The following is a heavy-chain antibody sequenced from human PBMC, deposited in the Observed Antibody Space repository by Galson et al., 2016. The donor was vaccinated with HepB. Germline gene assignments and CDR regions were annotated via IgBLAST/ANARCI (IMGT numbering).Heavy chain of an antibody. CDR1: EFTFSNYG. CDR2: ISYDGSTK. Sequence: SLRLSCAASEFTFSNYGMHWVRQAPGKGLEWVAVISYDGSTKYYADSVKGRFTISRDKAKNTLDLQMNSLRPDDTAVYYCAKDPAGGQNDPFFEYWGQGTRVIVSS. D-gene: IGHD1-1*01. V-gene: IGHV3-30*18. CDR3: AKDPAGGQNDPFFEY. J-gene: IGHJ4*02.